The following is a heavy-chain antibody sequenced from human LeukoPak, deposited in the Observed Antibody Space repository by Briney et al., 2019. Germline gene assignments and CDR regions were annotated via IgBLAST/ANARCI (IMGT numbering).Heavy chain of an antibody. V-gene: IGHV3-21*01. CDR2: ISSSSSYI. Sequence: PGGSLRLSCAASGFTFSSYSMNWVRQAPGKGLEWVSSISSSSSYIYYADSVKGRFTISRDNAKNSLYLKMNSLRAEDTAVYYCARVGSTTDAFDIWGQGTMVTVSS. D-gene: IGHD2-2*01. J-gene: IGHJ3*02. CDR3: ARVGSTTDAFDI. CDR1: GFTFSSYS.